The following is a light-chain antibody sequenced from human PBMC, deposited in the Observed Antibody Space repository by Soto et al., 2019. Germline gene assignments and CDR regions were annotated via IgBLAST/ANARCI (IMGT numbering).Light chain of an antibody. Sequence: DIQMTQSPSSLSASVGDRVTITCQASQDISNYLNWYQQKPGKAPKLLIYDASNLETGVPSRFSVSGSGTDFTFTISSLQAEDIATYYCQQYDNLPFGGGTKVEIK. CDR1: QDISNY. CDR3: QQYDNLP. J-gene: IGKJ4*01. V-gene: IGKV1-33*01. CDR2: DAS.